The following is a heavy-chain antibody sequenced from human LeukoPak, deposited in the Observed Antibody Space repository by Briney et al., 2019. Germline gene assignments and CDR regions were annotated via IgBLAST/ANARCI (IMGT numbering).Heavy chain of an antibody. V-gene: IGHV3-21*01. CDR3: VRLSTATPGIDS. D-gene: IGHD2-15*01. J-gene: IGHJ4*02. CDR2: ISSSSSYI. CDR1: GFTFSSYS. Sequence: PGGSLRLSCAASGFTFSSYSMNWVRQAPGKGLEWVSSISSSSSYIYYADSVKGRFTISRDNAKNSLYLQMNSLRAEDTAVYSCVRLSTATPGIDSWGQGTLVTVSS.